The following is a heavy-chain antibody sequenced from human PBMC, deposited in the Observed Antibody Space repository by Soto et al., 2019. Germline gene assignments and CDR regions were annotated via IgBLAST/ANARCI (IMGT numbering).Heavy chain of an antibody. CDR3: ARAYISSWTEVGYYYYMDV. D-gene: IGHD6-13*01. CDR1: GCTFTSYG. Sequence: ASVKVSCKASGCTFTSYGISWVRQAPGQGLEWMGWISAYNGNTNYAQKLQGRVTMTTDTSTSTAYMELRSLRSDDTAVYYCARAYISSWTEVGYYYYMDVWGKGTTVTV. J-gene: IGHJ6*03. CDR2: ISAYNGNT. V-gene: IGHV1-18*01.